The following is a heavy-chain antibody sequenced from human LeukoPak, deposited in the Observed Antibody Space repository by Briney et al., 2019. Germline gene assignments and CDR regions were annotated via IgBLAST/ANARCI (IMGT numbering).Heavy chain of an antibody. CDR2: IIPISGTA. V-gene: IGHV1-69*13. CDR1: GGTFSSYA. Sequence: SVKVSCKASGGTFSSYAISWVRQAPGQGLEWMGGIIPISGTANYAQKFQGRVTITADESTSTAYMELSSLRSEDTAVYYCAREELPRGTYFDYWGQGTLVTVSS. CDR3: AREELPRGTYFDY. D-gene: IGHD1-26*01. J-gene: IGHJ4*02.